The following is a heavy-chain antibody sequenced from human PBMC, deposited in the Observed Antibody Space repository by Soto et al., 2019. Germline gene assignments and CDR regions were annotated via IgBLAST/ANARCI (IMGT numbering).Heavy chain of an antibody. CDR1: GGTFSSYT. Sequence: QVQLVQSGAEVNKPGSSVKVSCKASGGTFSSYTISWVRQAPGQGLEWMGRIIPILGIANYAQKFQGRVTITADKSKSTAYMELSSLRSEDTAVYYCEYLLGDHMPKGGGLGTGQSDYLGQGTLVTVSS. D-gene: IGHD2-21*02. V-gene: IGHV1-69*02. J-gene: IGHJ4*02. CDR2: IIPILGIA. CDR3: EYLLGDHMPKGGGLGTGQSDY.